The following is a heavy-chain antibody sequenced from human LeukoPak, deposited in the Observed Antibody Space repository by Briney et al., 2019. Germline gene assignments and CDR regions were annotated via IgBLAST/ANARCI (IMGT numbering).Heavy chain of an antibody. Sequence: SETLSLTCTVSGGSISSSSYYWGWIHQPPGKGLEWIGSIYYSGSTYYNPSLKSRVTISVDTSKNQFSLKLSSVTAADTAVYYCASLNDGHSYYYYYMDVWGKGTTVTVSS. CDR2: IYYSGST. J-gene: IGHJ6*03. CDR3: ASLNDGHSYYYYYMDV. CDR1: GGSISSSSYY. D-gene: IGHD1-1*01. V-gene: IGHV4-39*07.